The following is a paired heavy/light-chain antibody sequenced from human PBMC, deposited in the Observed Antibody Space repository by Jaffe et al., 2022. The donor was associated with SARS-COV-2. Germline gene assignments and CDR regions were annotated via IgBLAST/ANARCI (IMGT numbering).Heavy chain of an antibody. J-gene: IGHJ3*02. CDR2: ISGSGGST. Sequence: EVQLVESGGGLVQPGGSLRLSCAASGFTFSSYAMSWVRQAPGKGLEWVSAISGSGGSTYYADSVKGRFTISRDNSKNTLYLQMNSLRAEDTAVYYCAKDRLSVVVVAASPDAFDIWGQGTMVTVSS. D-gene: IGHD2-15*01. CDR1: GFTFSSYA. CDR3: AKDRLSVVVVAASPDAFDI. V-gene: IGHV3-23*04.
Light chain of an antibody. V-gene: IGKV1-9*01. CDR3: QQLNSYPRT. J-gene: IGKJ4*01. CDR2: AAS. CDR1: QGISSY. Sequence: DIQLTQSPSFLSASVGDRVTITCRASQGISSYLAWYQQKPGKAPKLLIYAASTLQSGVPSRFSGSGSGTEFTLTISSLQPEDFATYYCQQLNSYPRTFGGGTKVEIK.